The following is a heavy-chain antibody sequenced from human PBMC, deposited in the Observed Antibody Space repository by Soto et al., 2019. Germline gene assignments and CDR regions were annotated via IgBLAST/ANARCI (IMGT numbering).Heavy chain of an antibody. CDR3: AKAYFVWSSEQPYYFDY. Sequence: EVQLLDSGGGLVQPGGSLRLSCAASGFTFSNYAMTWVRQGPGKGLEWVSGISGSGGRSYYADSVKGRFTNSRDNSKRTWYLQMNSLRAEDTAVYYCAKAYFVWSSEQPYYFDYWGQGTLVTVSS. V-gene: IGHV3-23*01. J-gene: IGHJ4*02. D-gene: IGHD3-16*01. CDR2: ISGSGGRS. CDR1: GFTFSNYA.